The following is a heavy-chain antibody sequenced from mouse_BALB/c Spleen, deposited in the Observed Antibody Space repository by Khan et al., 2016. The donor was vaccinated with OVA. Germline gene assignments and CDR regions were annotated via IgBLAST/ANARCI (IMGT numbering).Heavy chain of an antibody. CDR2: ILPGSRSI. Sequence: QVQLQQSGADLMKPGASVKISCKATGYTFSSYWIEWVKQRPGHGLEGIGDILPGSRSINYNEKFKGKATFTADTSSNTAYMQLSSLTSEDTAVYHCARGGYEGFAYWGQGTLVTVSA. CDR1: GYTFSSYW. CDR3: ARGGYEGFAY. J-gene: IGHJ3*01. V-gene: IGHV1-9*01. D-gene: IGHD2-2*01.